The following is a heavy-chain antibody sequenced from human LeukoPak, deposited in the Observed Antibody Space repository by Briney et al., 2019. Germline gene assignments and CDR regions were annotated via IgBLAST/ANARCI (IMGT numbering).Heavy chain of an antibody. CDR1: GGSLSISIYY. D-gene: IGHD2-2*01. CDR2: NNYSGSN. CDR3: PRHSWRYCSSTSCLNWFDP. Sequence: SETLSHTCTVSGGSLSISIYYSGWIRQPPGKGLEWIRNNNYSGSNYSNPSLKSPVTISVDTSKNQFSLKLSSVTAADTAVYYCPRHSWRYCSSTSCLNWFDPWGQGTLVTVSS. J-gene: IGHJ5*02. V-gene: IGHV4-39*01.